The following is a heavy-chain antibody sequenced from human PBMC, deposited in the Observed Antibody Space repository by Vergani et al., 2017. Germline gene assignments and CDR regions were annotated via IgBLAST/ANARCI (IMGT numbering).Heavy chain of an antibody. D-gene: IGHD3-9*01. J-gene: IGHJ4*02. CDR3: ARGDYGILTGYRY. CDR2: INPSGGHT. Sequence: QLQVVQSGAEVKKSGASVKVSCKTPGYTFSNYYMHWLRQAPGQGLEWMGIINPSGGHTNYAQKFQGRVTMTRDTSTSTVYMELSSLRSEDTAIYYCARGDYGILTGYRYWGQGTLVTVSA. V-gene: IGHV1-46*03. CDR1: GYTFSNYY.